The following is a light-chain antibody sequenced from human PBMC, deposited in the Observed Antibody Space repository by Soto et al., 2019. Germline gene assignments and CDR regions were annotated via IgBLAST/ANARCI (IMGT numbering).Light chain of an antibody. Sequence: QSVLTQPASVSGSPGQSITISCTGTSSDVGSYNLVSWYQQNPGKAPKLMIYEVSKRPSGVSNRFSGSKSGNTASLTISGLKAEDEADYYCCSYAGSSTPYVFGTGTKLTVL. CDR3: CSYAGSSTPYV. CDR2: EVS. CDR1: SSDVGSYNL. J-gene: IGLJ1*01. V-gene: IGLV2-23*02.